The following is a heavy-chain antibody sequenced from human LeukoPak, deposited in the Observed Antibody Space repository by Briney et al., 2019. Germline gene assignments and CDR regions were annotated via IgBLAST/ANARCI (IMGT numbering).Heavy chain of an antibody. D-gene: IGHD4-23*01. CDR2: ISSSSSYI. J-gene: IGHJ5*02. CDR1: GFTFSSYS. CDR3: ARQLRWYPYTFDP. Sequence: KPGGSLRLSCAASGFTFSSYSMNWVRQAPGKGLEWVSSISSSSSYIYYADSVKGRFTISRDNAKNSLYLQKNSLRAEDTAVYYCARQLRWYPYTFDPWGQGTLVTVSS. V-gene: IGHV3-21*01.